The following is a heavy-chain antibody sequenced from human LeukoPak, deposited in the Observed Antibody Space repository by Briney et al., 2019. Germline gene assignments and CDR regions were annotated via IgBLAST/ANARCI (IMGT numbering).Heavy chain of an antibody. D-gene: IGHD3-22*01. CDR2: IYDSGST. J-gene: IGHJ5*02. V-gene: IGHV4-59*08. Sequence: SETLSLTCTVSGGSISSYYWSWIRQPPGKGLEWIGYIYDSGSTNYNPSLKSRVTISVDTSKNQFSLKLSSVTAADTAVYYCARHAQRSYDSSGYYSGAFDPWGQGTLVTVSS. CDR3: ARHAQRSYDSSGYYSGAFDP. CDR1: GGSISSYY.